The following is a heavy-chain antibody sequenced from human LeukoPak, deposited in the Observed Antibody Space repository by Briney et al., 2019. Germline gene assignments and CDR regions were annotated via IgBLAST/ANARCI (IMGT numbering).Heavy chain of an antibody. CDR3: ARGGNIAAAGSLLY. J-gene: IGHJ4*02. V-gene: IGHV3-9*01. CDR2: ISWNSGSI. D-gene: IGHD6-13*01. Sequence: GGSLRPSCAAPGFTFDDYARHWFRQAPGRGLGWASGISWNSGSIGYADSVKGRFTISRDNAKNSLYLQMNSLRAEDTAVYYCARGGNIAAAGSLLYWGQGTLVTVSS. CDR1: GFTFDDYA.